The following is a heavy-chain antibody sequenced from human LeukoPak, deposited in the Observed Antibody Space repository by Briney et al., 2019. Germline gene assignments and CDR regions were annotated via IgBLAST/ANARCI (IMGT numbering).Heavy chain of an antibody. CDR3: AKGAYDYVELGYFDY. Sequence: VRPXPXKGLGXVSGISGSGGNTYYADSVKGRFTISRDNSKNTLYLQMNSLRAEDTAVYYCAKGAYDYVELGYFDYWGQGTLVTVSS. J-gene: IGHJ4*01. V-gene: IGHV3-23*01. D-gene: IGHD5-12*01. CDR2: ISGSGGNT.